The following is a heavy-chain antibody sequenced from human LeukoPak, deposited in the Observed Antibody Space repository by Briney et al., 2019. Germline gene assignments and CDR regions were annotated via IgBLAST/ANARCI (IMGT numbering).Heavy chain of an antibody. D-gene: IGHD3-3*01. CDR2: FSGNGKTT. CDR1: GFTFDDYA. Sequence: PGGSLRLSCAASGFTFDDYAMHWVRQAPGKGLEWVSLFSGNGKTTYYADSVKGRFTISRDNSKNSLYLQMNSLESDDTALYFCAKEGGTMFFDSWGQGTLVTVSS. CDR3: AKEGGTMFFDS. J-gene: IGHJ5*01. V-gene: IGHV3-43*02.